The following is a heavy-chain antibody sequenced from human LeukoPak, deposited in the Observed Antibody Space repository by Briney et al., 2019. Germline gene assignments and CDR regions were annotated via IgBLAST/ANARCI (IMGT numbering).Heavy chain of an antibody. V-gene: IGHV3-43*01. Sequence: GGSLRLACAASGFTFDDYSMHWVRQGPGKGLEWVSVISWDGGSTSYADSVKGRFTISRDNSKNSLYLQMNSLRSEDSALYYCAKDRGGVDYWGQGTLVTVSS. CDR1: GFTFDDYS. CDR3: AKDRGGVDY. CDR2: ISWDGGST. J-gene: IGHJ4*02. D-gene: IGHD3-16*01.